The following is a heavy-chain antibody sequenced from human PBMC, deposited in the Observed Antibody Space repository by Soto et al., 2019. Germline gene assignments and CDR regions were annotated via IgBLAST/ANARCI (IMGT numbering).Heavy chain of an antibody. CDR1: GFSLSTSGVG. D-gene: IGHD3-9*01. V-gene: IGHV2-5*02. CDR3: ARGNYDILTGLMFFAY. J-gene: IGHJ4*02. CDR2: IYWDDDK. Sequence: QITLKESGPTLVKPTQTLTLTCTFSGFSLSTSGVGVGWIRQPPGKALEWLALIYWDDDKRYSPSLKSRLTITKDTSKNQVVLTMTTMDPVDTATYYCARGNYDILTGLMFFAYWGQGTLVTVSS.